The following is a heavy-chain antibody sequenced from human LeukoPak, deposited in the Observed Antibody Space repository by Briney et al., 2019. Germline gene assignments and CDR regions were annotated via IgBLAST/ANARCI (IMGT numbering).Heavy chain of an antibody. Sequence: QPGGSLRLSCTASGFTFSSYVMNWVRQAPGKGLEWVSSISANGRSPYYADSVKGRFTISRDNTKNTLYLQMNSLRAEDTAVYYCAKDPPLYYYDNSAYYYGLIDHWGQGTLDTVSS. CDR3: AKDPPLYYYDNSAYYYGLIDH. J-gene: IGHJ4*02. V-gene: IGHV3-23*01. D-gene: IGHD3-22*01. CDR2: ISANGRSP. CDR1: GFTFSSYV.